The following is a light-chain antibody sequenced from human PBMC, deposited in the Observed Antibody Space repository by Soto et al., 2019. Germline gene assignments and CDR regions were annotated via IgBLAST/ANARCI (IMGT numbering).Light chain of an antibody. Sequence: QSVLTQPPSVSGAPGQRVTISCTGSSSNIGAGYDVHWYQQLPGTAPKLLIYGNSNRPSGVPDRFSGSKSGTSASLAITGLQAEDEAEYFCSSFADGFNVVFGGGTKLTVL. J-gene: IGLJ2*01. CDR3: SSFADGFNVV. V-gene: IGLV1-40*01. CDR2: GNS. CDR1: SSNIGAGYD.